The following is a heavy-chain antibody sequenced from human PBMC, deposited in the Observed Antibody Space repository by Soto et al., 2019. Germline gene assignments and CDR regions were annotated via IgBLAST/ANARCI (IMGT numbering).Heavy chain of an antibody. CDR2: IYYSGST. Sequence: SETLSLTCTVSGGSISSSSYYWGWIRQPPGKGLEWIGSIYYSGSTYYNPSPKSRVTISVDTSKNQFSLKLSSVTAADTAVYYCATTGIAARPGYYYYYYGMDVWGQGTTVTVSS. V-gene: IGHV4-39*01. CDR3: ATTGIAARPGYYYYYYGMDV. CDR1: GGSISSSSYY. J-gene: IGHJ6*02. D-gene: IGHD6-6*01.